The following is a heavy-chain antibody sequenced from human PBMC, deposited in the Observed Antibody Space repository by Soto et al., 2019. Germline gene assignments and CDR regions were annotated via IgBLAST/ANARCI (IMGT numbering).Heavy chain of an antibody. CDR2: ISSSSSYI. CDR1: GFTFISYS. Sequence: PWGSLRLSCAASGFTFISYSINWFRHSPGKGLEWVSSISSSSSYIYYADSVKGRFTISRDNAKNSLYLQMNSLRAEDTAVYYCARDLAAAADWFDPWGQGTLVTVSS. CDR3: ARDLAAAADWFDP. V-gene: IGHV3-21*01. D-gene: IGHD6-13*01. J-gene: IGHJ5*02.